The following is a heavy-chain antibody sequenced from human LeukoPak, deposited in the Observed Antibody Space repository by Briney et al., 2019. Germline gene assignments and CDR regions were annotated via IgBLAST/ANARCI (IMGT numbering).Heavy chain of an antibody. CDR1: GYTFTSYD. CDR3: AHGLYDILTGSYYFDY. J-gene: IGHJ4*02. V-gene: IGHV1-8*01. CDR2: MNPNSGNT. D-gene: IGHD3-9*01. Sequence: ASVKVSCKASGYTFTSYDINWVRQATGQGLEWMGWMNPNSGNTGYAQKFQGRVTMTRNTSISTAYMELSSLRSEDTAVYYCAHGLYDILTGSYYFDYWGQGTLVTVSS.